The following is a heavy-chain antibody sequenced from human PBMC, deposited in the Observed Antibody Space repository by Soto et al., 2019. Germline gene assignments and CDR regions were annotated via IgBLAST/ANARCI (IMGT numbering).Heavy chain of an antibody. CDR3: ARDPRYCSGGSCYGYYFDY. CDR1: GYTFTSYG. J-gene: IGHJ4*02. Sequence: GASVKVSCKASGYTFTSYGISWVRQAPGQGLEWMGWISAYNGNTNYAQKLQGRVTITTDTSTSTAYMELRSLRSDDTAVYYCARDPRYCSGGSCYGYYFDYWGQGTLVTVSS. V-gene: IGHV1-18*04. CDR2: ISAYNGNT. D-gene: IGHD2-15*01.